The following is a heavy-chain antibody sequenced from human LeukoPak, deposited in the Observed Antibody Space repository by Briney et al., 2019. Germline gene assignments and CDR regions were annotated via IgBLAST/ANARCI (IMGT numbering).Heavy chain of an antibody. CDR3: AKGERSSSWYFDY. Sequence: PGGSLRLSCAASGFTFSSYSISWVRQAPGKGLEWVSAISGSGGSTYYADSVKGRFTISRDNSKNTLYLQMNSLRAEDTAVYYCAKGERSSSWYFDYWGQGTLVTVSS. CDR1: GFTFSSYS. J-gene: IGHJ4*02. V-gene: IGHV3-23*01. D-gene: IGHD6-13*01. CDR2: ISGSGGST.